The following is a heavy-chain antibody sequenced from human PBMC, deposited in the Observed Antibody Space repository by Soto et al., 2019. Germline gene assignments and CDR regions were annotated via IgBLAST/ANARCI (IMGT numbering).Heavy chain of an antibody. CDR3: ARDLDGDNRPLDY. V-gene: IGHV3-23*01. Sequence: EVQLLESGGGLVQPGGSLRLSCAASGFTFSSYAMSWVRQAPGKGLEWVSAISGSGGSTYYADSVKGRFTISRDNSKNTLYLQTNSLRAEDTAVYYCARDLDGDNRPLDYWGQGTLVTVSS. J-gene: IGHJ4*02. CDR2: ISGSGGST. D-gene: IGHD1-1*01. CDR1: GFTFSSYA.